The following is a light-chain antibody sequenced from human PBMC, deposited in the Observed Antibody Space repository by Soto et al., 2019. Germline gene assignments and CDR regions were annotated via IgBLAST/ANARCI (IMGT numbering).Light chain of an antibody. J-gene: IGKJ4*01. V-gene: IGKV1-39*01. Sequence: DIQMTQSPSSLSASVGDRITITCRASQSISSSLNWYQQKPGKAPNLLIYAASTLQSGVPSRFSGSGSGTHFTLTISSLQPEDFATHYCQQSYSTPLTFGGGTKVEIK. CDR2: AAS. CDR1: QSISSS. CDR3: QQSYSTPLT.